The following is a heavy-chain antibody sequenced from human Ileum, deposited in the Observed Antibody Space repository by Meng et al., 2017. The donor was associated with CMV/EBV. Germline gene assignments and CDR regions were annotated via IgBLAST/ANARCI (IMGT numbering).Heavy chain of an antibody. V-gene: IGHV3-48*03. CDR2: ISSSGSTI. CDR1: GFTFSSYE. J-gene: IGHJ4*02. D-gene: IGHD2-2*01. Sequence: GGSLRLSCAASGFTFSSYEMNWVRQAPGKGLEGVSYISSSGSTIYYADSVKGRFTISRDNAKNSLYLQMNSLRAEDTAVYYCARGERYCSSTSCSWDYWGQGTLVTVSS. CDR3: ARGERYCSSTSCSWDY.